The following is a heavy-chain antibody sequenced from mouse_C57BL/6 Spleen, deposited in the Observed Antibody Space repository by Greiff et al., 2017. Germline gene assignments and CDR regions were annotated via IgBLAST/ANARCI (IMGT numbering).Heavy chain of an antibody. CDR2: IDPSDSYT. V-gene: IGHV1-69*01. CDR3: ARGGAQAPFAD. CDR1: GYTFTSYW. J-gene: IGHJ3*01. Sequence: QVQLQQPGAELVMPGASVKLSCKASGYTFTSYWMHWVKQRPGQGLEWIGEIDPSDSYTNYNQKFKGKSTLTVDKSSSTAYMQLSSLTSEDSAVYYGARGGAQAPFADWGQGTLVTVSA. D-gene: IGHD3-2*02.